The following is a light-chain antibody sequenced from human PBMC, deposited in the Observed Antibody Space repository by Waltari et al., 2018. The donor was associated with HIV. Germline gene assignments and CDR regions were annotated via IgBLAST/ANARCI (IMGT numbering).Light chain of an antibody. CDR1: RSLLETNGFHF. J-gene: IGKJ4*01. V-gene: IGKV2-28*01. Sequence: DIVMTRSPPALVVTTGEPASITCRSSRSLLETNGFHFLQWYVQKSGQSPQLLMYLTSRRASGVPDRFSGSGSGTDFTLRISRVEAEDVGVYYCMQALQRPLTFGGGTKVEI. CDR2: LTS. CDR3: MQALQRPLT.